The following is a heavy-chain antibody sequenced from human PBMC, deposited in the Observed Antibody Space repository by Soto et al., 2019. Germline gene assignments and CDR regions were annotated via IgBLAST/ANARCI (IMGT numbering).Heavy chain of an antibody. D-gene: IGHD6-19*01. CDR1: GGSVSSGSYY. V-gene: IGHV4-61*01. J-gene: IGHJ6*02. CDR2: IYYSGST. CDR3: ARAGSSVSHHV. Sequence: PPGTLSLTCTVSGGSVSSGSYYWSWIRQPPGKGLEWIGYIYYSGSTNYNPSLKSRATISVDTSKNQFSLKLNSVTAADTAVDYCARAGSSVSHHVWGQGSTVSAS.